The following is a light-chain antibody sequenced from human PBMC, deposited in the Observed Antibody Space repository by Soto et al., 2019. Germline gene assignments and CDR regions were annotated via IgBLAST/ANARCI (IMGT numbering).Light chain of an antibody. CDR2: CAS. Sequence: EIVLTQSPVTLSLSPGDRATLSCRTSQSVTSRYLAWYQQRPGQAPRLLIYCASNRATGIPDRFSGSGSETDFTLTISRLEPEDFAVYYCQQYDSSPPMYTFGQGTKLEIK. CDR3: QQYDSSPPMYT. J-gene: IGKJ2*01. V-gene: IGKV3-20*01. CDR1: QSVTSRY.